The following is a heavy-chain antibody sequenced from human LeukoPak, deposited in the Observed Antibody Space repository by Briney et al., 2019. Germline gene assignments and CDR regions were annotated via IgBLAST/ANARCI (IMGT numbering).Heavy chain of an antibody. CDR2: FDVIDSET. J-gene: IGHJ4*02. CDR3: AAGRPYSLLDY. CDR1: GSSLSELS. Sequence: ASVRVSCTVSGSSLSELSLYWVRQAPGKGREWMGGFDVIDSETFYAQKFQGRVTMTEDSSTDTAYMELRSLTSDDTALYYCAAGRPYSLLDYWGQGTLVTVSS. D-gene: IGHD5-18*01. V-gene: IGHV1-24*01.